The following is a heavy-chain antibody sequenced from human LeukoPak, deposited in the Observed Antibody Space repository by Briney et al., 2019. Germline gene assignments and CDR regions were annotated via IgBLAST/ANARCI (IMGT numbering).Heavy chain of an antibody. CDR2: INPNSGGT. Sequence: ASVKVSCKASGCTFTGYYMHWVRRAPGQGLEWMGWINPNSGGTNYAQKFQGRVTMTRDTSISTAYMELSRLRSDDTAVYYCARDPPMYGGNPSGDYWGQGTLVTVSS. CDR3: ARDPPMYGGNPSGDY. V-gene: IGHV1-2*02. CDR1: GCTFTGYY. J-gene: IGHJ4*02. D-gene: IGHD4-23*01.